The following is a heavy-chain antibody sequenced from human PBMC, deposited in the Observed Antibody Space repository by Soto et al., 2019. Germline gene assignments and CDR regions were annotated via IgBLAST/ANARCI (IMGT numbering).Heavy chain of an antibody. CDR1: GFTFSNYW. J-gene: IGHJ6*02. V-gene: IGHV3-7*05. CDR3: ARVRTENYYGMDV. CDR2: IKQDGSEK. Sequence: EVQLVESGGGLVQPGGSLRLSCAASGFTFSNYWMSWVRQAPGKGLEWVANIKQDGSEKYYVDSMKGRFTISRDNARNSLYLQMNTLRAEDTALYYCARVRTENYYGMDVWGQGTTVTVSS.